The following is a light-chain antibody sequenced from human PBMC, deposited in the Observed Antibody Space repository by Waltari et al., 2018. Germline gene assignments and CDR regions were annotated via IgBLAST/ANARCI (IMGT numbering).Light chain of an antibody. V-gene: IGKV4-1*01. CDR3: QQYYNTPFT. J-gene: IGKJ3*01. CDR2: WAS. CDR1: QSVLYSSNNKNY. Sequence: DIVMTQSPDSLAVSLGERATINCKSSQSVLYSSNNKNYLTGYQKKPGQPPKLLIYWASTRESGVPDRFSGSGSGTDFTLTISSLQAEDVAVYYCQQYYNTPFTFGPGTKVDVK.